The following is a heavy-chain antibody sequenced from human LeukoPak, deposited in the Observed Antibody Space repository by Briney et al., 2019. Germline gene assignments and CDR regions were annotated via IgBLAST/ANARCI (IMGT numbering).Heavy chain of an antibody. CDR3: ARHSSFFDY. J-gene: IGHJ4*02. CDR1: GGSISSHY. V-gene: IGHV4-59*11. CDR2: IYYSGST. D-gene: IGHD6-13*01. Sequence: SETLSLTCTVSGGSISSHYWSCIRQPPGKGLEWIGYIYYSGSTNYNPSLKSRVTISVDTSKNQFSLKLSSVTAADTAVYYCARHSSFFDYWGQGTLVTVSS.